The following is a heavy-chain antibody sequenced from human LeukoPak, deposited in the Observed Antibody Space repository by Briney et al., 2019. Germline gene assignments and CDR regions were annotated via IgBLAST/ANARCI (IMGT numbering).Heavy chain of an antibody. V-gene: IGHV1-18*01. J-gene: IGHJ4*02. CDR2: ISAYNGNT. CDR3: ARVDHYGSGSYYNRSPLDY. Sequence: ASVKVSCKASGYTFTSYGISWVRQAPGQGLEWMGWISAYNGNTNYAQKLQGRVTMTTDTSTSTAYMELRSLRSDGTAVYYCARVDHYGSGSYYNRSPLDYWGQGTLVTVSS. CDR1: GYTFTSYG. D-gene: IGHD3-10*01.